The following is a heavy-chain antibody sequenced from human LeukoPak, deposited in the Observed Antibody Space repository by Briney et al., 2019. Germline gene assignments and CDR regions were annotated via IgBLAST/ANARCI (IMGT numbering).Heavy chain of an antibody. J-gene: IGHJ4*02. CDR3: ARDNRYDILTAFDY. CDR1: GGTFSSYA. Sequence: ASVKVSCKASGGTFSSYAISWVRQAPGQGLEWMGGIIPIFGTANYAQKFQGRVTITADESTSTAYMELSSLRSEDTAVYYCARDNRYDILTAFDYWGQGTLVTVSS. V-gene: IGHV1-69*13. D-gene: IGHD3-9*01. CDR2: IIPIFGTA.